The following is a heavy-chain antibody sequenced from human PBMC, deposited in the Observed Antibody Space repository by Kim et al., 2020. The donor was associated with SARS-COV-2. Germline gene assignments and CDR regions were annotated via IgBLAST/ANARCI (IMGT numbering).Heavy chain of an antibody. CDR2: IYYSGST. V-gene: IGHV4-31*03. CDR1: GGSISSGGYY. D-gene: IGHD3-10*01. CDR3: ARDYGSDHYFDY. J-gene: IGHJ4*02. Sequence: SETLSLTCTVSGGSISSGGYYWSWIRQHPGKGLEWIGYIYYSGSTYYNPSLKSRVTISVDTSKNQFSLKLSSVTAADTAVYYCARDYGSDHYFDYWGQGTLVTVSS.